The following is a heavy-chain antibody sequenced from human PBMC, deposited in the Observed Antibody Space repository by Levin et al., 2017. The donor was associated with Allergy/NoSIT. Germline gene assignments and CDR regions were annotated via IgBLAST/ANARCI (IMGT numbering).Heavy chain of an antibody. CDR2: ISGSGGST. CDR1: GFTFSSYA. V-gene: IGHV3-23*01. J-gene: IGHJ4*02. Sequence: PGGSLRLSCAASGFTFSSYAMSWVRQAPGKGLEWVSAISGSGGSTYYADSVKGRFTISRDNSKNTLYLQMNSLRAEDTAVYYCAKDPRSIYYYDSSGWSPAYYFDYWGQGTLVTVSS. D-gene: IGHD3-22*01. CDR3: AKDPRSIYYYDSSGWSPAYYFDY.